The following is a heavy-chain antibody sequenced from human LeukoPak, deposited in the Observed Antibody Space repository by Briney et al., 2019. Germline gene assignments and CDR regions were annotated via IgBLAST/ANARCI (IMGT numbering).Heavy chain of an antibody. Sequence: ASVKVSCKGSGYIFTGYFMHWVRQAPGQGPEWMGRINPNSVVTNYAHKFQDRFTMTRDTSISTAYMELSSVRYDDTAVYYCARDGVAADAFDIWGQGTMVTVSS. CDR1: GYIFTGYF. D-gene: IGHD6-13*01. CDR2: INPNSVVT. J-gene: IGHJ3*02. V-gene: IGHV1-2*06. CDR3: ARDGVAADAFDI.